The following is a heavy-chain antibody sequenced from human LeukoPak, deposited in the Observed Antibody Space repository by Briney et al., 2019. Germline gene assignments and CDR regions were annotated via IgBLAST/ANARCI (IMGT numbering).Heavy chain of an antibody. D-gene: IGHD4-17*01. Sequence: SGTLSLTCAVSGGSISSSNWWSWGRQPPGKGLEWIGEIYHSGSTNYNPSLKSRVTISVDKSKNQFSLKLSSVTAADTAVYYCAREAGDSGAHGMDVWGQGTTVIVSS. CDR1: GGSISSSNW. CDR2: IYHSGST. CDR3: AREAGDSGAHGMDV. V-gene: IGHV4-4*02. J-gene: IGHJ6*02.